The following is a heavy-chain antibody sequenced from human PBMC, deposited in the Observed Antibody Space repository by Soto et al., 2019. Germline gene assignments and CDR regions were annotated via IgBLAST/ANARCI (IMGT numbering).Heavy chain of an antibody. CDR2: INPLSGIP. CDR1: GGTFVRHV. D-gene: IGHD2-2*01. J-gene: IGHJ4*02. CDR3: AAPACAATWCSPSHNLDH. V-gene: IGHV1-69*09. Sequence: QVQLVQSGAEVKKPESSVKVSCKTSGGTFVRHVISWVRQAPGQGPEWMGKINPLSGIPNYAQKFQDRVTFTADTDSSTAYMELSSLRYDDTAVYYCAAPACAATWCSPSHNLDHWGQGTLVTVSS.